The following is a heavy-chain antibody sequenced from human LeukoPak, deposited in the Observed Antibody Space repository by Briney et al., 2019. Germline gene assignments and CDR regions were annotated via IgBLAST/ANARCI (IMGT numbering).Heavy chain of an antibody. CDR2: IMPISGTA. D-gene: IGHD1-26*01. V-gene: IGHV1-69*06. CDR1: GGTFSSYD. CDR3: ATERSGSYGFPFDY. J-gene: IGHJ4*02. Sequence: EASVKVSCKASGGTFSSYDISWVRQAPGQGLEWMGGIMPISGTANYAQKFQGRVTITADKPTNTAYMELSSLRSEDTAVYYCATERSGSYGFPFDYWGQGTLVTVSS.